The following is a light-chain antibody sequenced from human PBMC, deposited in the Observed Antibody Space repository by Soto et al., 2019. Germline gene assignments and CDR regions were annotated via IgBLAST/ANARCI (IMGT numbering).Light chain of an antibody. CDR2: GPS. J-gene: IGKJ5*01. V-gene: IGKV3-20*01. Sequence: EVGLTQSPGTLSLSPGARATLSCSASQSVSSTYVAWYQQKPGQAPRLLIYGPSSRATGIPDRFSGSGSGTDFTLTISRLETEDFAVYYCQQYGTSPITLGQGTRLEIK. CDR3: QQYGTSPIT. CDR1: QSVSSTY.